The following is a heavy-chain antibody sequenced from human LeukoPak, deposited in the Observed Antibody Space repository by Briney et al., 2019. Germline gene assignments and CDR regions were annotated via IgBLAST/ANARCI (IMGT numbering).Heavy chain of an antibody. Sequence: GSLRLSCAASGFTFSSYAMSWVRQAPGKGLEWVSAISGSGGSTYYADSVKGRFTISRDNSKNTLYLQMNSLRAEDTAVYYCAKDGGIVGATTSYFDYWGQGTLVTVSS. V-gene: IGHV3-23*01. D-gene: IGHD1-26*01. CDR3: AKDGGIVGATTSYFDY. CDR1: GFTFSSYA. J-gene: IGHJ4*02. CDR2: ISGSGGST.